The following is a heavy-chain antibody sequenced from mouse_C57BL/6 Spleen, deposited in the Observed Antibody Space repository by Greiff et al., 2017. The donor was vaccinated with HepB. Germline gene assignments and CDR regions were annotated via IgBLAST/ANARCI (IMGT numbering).Heavy chain of an antibody. CDR1: GFNIKDDY. V-gene: IGHV14-4*01. CDR3: TTDYYGSSSFAY. Sequence: EVKLVESGAELVRPGASVKLSCTASGFNIKDDYMHWVKQRPEQGLEWIGWIDPENGDTEYASKFQGKATITADTSSNTAYLQLSSLTSEDTAVYYCTTDYYGSSSFAYWGQGTLVTVSA. D-gene: IGHD1-1*01. CDR2: IDPENGDT. J-gene: IGHJ3*01.